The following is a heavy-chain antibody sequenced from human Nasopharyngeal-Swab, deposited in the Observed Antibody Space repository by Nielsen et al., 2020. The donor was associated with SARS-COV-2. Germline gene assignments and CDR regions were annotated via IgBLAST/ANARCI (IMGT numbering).Heavy chain of an antibody. Sequence: GESLKISCLASGFTFNNNAMTWVRQAPGKGPEWVSTVSGSGKITYYADSVKGRFTISRDNSKNTVNLQMNSLRVEDTAIYYCAKDRDSGDDSDDYYHYYGMDVWGQGTTVTVFS. D-gene: IGHD5-12*01. V-gene: IGHV3-23*01. CDR2: VSGSGKIT. CDR1: GFTFNNNA. CDR3: AKDRDSGDDSDDYYHYYGMDV. J-gene: IGHJ6*02.